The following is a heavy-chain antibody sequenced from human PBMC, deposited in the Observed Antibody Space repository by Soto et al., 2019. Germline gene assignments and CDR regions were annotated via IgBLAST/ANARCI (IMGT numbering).Heavy chain of an antibody. CDR1: GFTFSDHY. CDR2: TRNKANSYTT. D-gene: IGHD3-22*01. CDR3: ARDSPNYDSFGYYYYGMDV. V-gene: IGHV3-72*01. J-gene: IGHJ6*02. Sequence: GGSLRLSCAASGFTFSDHYMDWVRQAPGKGLEWVGRTRNKANSYTTEYAASVKGRFTISRDDSKNSLYLQMNSLKTEDTAVYYCARDSPNYDSFGYYYYGMDVWGQGTTVTVSS.